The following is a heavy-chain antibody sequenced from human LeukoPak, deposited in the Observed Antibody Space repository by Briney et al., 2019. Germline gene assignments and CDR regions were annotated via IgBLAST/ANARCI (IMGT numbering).Heavy chain of an antibody. Sequence: GGSLRLSCAASGFTFSTYAMSWVRQAPGKGLEWVSGFSGSGGGTYYADSVKGRLTISRDNSKNTLYLQMNSLRAEDTAVYYCAKTSGGNYWGQGTLVTVSS. V-gene: IGHV3-23*01. CDR2: FSGSGGGT. CDR3: AKTSGGNY. D-gene: IGHD2-15*01. CDR1: GFTFSTYA. J-gene: IGHJ4*01.